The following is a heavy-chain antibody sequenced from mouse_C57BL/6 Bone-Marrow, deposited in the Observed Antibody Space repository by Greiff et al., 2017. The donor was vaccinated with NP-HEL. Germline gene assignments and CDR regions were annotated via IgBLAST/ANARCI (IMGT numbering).Heavy chain of an antibody. CDR2: IDPEDGET. V-gene: IGHV14-2*01. D-gene: IGHD2-1*01. J-gene: IGHJ1*03. Sequence: EVKLQESGAELVKPGASVKLSCTASGFNIKDYYMHWVKQRTEQGLEWIGRIDPEDGETKYAPKFQGKATITADTSSNTAYLQLSSLTSEDTAVYYCARSDYGNPLHWYFDVWGTGTTVTVSS. CDR3: ARSDYGNPLHWYFDV. CDR1: GFNIKDYY.